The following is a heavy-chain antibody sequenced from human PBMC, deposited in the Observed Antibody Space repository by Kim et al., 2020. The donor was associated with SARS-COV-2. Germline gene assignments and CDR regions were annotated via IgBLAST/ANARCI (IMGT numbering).Heavy chain of an antibody. CDR3: ARDGGSYYYGSGSFDY. J-gene: IGHJ4*02. CDR2: IWYDGSNK. CDR1: GFTFSSYG. D-gene: IGHD3-10*01. V-gene: IGHV3-33*08. Sequence: GGSLRLSCAASGFTFSSYGMHWVRQAPGKGLEWVAVIWYDGSNKYYADSVKGRFTISRDNSKNTLYLQMNSLRAEDTAVYYCARDGGSYYYGSGSFDYWGQGTLVTVSS.